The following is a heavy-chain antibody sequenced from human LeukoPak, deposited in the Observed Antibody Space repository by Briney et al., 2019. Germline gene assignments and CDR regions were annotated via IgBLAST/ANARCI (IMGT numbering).Heavy chain of an antibody. D-gene: IGHD6-13*01. Sequence: GESLNISCEASGYSFANYWISWVRQMPGKGLERMGSIDPSGSYTNYSPSFQGHATFSADRSVSTTYLQWSSLEASDTAMYYCARRKYRSSWYVDYWGQGTLVTVSS. CDR1: GYSFANYW. V-gene: IGHV5-10-1*01. CDR3: ARRKYRSSWYVDY. CDR2: IDPSGSYT. J-gene: IGHJ4*02.